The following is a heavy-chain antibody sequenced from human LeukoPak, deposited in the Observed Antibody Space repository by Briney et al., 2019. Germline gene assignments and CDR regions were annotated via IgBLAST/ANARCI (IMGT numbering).Heavy chain of an antibody. Sequence: SGPALVTPTQTLTLTCNISGFSLSTSGLCVSWIRQPPGKALEWLARIDWDDEELYSTSLKTRLSISKDTSKNQVVLTMTNMDPVDTATYFCARANRKIVSGSGRNYYYMDVWGKGTTVTVSS. CDR2: IDWDDEE. CDR1: GFSLSTSGLC. V-gene: IGHV2-70*17. CDR3: ARANRKIVSGSGRNYYYMDV. D-gene: IGHD3-10*01. J-gene: IGHJ6*03.